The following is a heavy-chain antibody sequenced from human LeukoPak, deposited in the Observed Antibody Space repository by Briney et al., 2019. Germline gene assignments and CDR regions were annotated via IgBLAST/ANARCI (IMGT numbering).Heavy chain of an antibody. J-gene: IGHJ6*03. D-gene: IGHD2-2*01. CDR1: GYTFTDYF. CDR2: INPNSGAT. Sequence: ASVKVSCKASGYTFTDYFMRWGPQAPGQGLEWRGWINPNSGATNYAQNFQGRVTMTRDTSISTAYMELSRLRSDDTAVYYCARGGSPIYYYYIDVWGKGTTVTISS. V-gene: IGHV1-2*02. CDR3: ARGGSPIYYYYIDV.